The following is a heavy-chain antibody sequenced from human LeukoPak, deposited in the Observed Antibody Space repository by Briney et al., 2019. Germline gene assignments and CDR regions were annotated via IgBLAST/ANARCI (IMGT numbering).Heavy chain of an antibody. CDR2: TNHSGST. V-gene: IGHV4-34*01. CDR1: GGSFSGYY. J-gene: IGHJ6*03. Sequence: SETLSLTCAVYGGSFSGYYWSWIRQPPGKGLEWIGETNHSGSTNYNPSPKSRVTISVDTSKNQFSLKLSSVTAADTAVYYCASKQTSARYYYDSSGYYPNNYYYYMDVWGKGTTVTISS. D-gene: IGHD3-22*01. CDR3: ASKQTSARYYYDSSGYYPNNYYYYMDV.